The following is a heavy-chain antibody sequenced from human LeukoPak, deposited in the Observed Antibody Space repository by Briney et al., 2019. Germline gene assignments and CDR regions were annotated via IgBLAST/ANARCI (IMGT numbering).Heavy chain of an antibody. CDR3: ARDYDSPYWYFDL. V-gene: IGHV4-38-2*02. CDR1: GYSIRTDYY. Sequence: PSETLSFTCTVSGYSIRTDYYWGWIRQPPGKGPQWIGTINKSGNTYYNPSLKSRVTISVDTSKNQFSLKLSSVTAADTAVYYCARDYDSPYWYFDLWGRGTLVTVSS. D-gene: IGHD3-22*01. CDR2: INKSGNT. J-gene: IGHJ2*01.